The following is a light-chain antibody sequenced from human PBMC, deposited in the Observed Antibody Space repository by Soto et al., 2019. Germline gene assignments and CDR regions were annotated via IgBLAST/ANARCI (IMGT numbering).Light chain of an antibody. CDR1: STDIGAYNY. V-gene: IGLV2-14*01. CDR2: DVT. CDR3: NSYTPLSNRF. J-gene: IGLJ1*01. Sequence: QSVLTQPASVSGSPGQSITISCTGTSTDIGAYNYVSWYQQHPGKAPKLLIYDVTNRPSGVSNRFSGSKSGNTASLTISGLQAEDEANYYCNSYTPLSNRFSGTATKVPVL.